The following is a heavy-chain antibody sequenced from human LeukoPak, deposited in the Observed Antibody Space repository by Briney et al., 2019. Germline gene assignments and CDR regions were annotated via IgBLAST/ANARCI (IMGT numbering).Heavy chain of an antibody. CDR1: GYTFTSYD. J-gene: IGHJ6*03. CDR3: ARINSYYYYMGV. V-gene: IGHV1-8*01. CDR2: TNPNSGNT. Sequence: ASVKVSCKASGYTFTSYDINWVRQATGQGLEWMGWTNPNSGNTGYAQKFQGRVTMTRNTSISTAYMELSSLRSEDTAVYYCARINSYYYYMGVWGKGTTVTISS.